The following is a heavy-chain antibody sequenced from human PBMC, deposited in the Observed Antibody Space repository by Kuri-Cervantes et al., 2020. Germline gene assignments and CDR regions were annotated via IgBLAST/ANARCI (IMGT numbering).Heavy chain of an antibody. CDR2: IYHSGST. CDR3: ARGPVAGSSSAFDI. D-gene: IGHD6-19*01. Sequence: SETLSLTCAVSGGSISSSNWWNWVRQPPGKGLEWIGEIYHSGSTNYNPSLKSRVTILVDKSKNQFSLKLSSVTAADTAVYYCARGPVAGSSSAFDIWGQGTMVTVSS. V-gene: IGHV4-4*02. J-gene: IGHJ3*02. CDR1: GGSISSSNW.